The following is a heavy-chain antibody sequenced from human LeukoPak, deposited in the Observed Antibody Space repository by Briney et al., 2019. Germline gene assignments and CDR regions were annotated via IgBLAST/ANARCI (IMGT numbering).Heavy chain of an antibody. V-gene: IGHV4-59*01. J-gene: IGHJ4*02. D-gene: IGHD3-9*01. CDR1: GGSISSYY. CDR3: ASGSNWLFPSY. CDR2: IYYSGST. Sequence: SETLSLTCTVSGGSISSYYWSWIQQPPGKGLEWIGYIYYSGSTNYNPSLKSRVTISVDTSKNQFSLKLSSVTAADTAVYYCASGSNWLFPSYWGQGTLVTVSS.